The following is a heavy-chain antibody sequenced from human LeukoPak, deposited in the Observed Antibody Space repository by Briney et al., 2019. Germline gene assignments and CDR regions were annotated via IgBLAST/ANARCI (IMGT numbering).Heavy chain of an antibody. CDR3: ARDPSTYIVGATMDY. CDR2: INPNSGGT. V-gene: IGHV1-2*02. D-gene: IGHD1-26*01. J-gene: IGHJ4*02. CDR1: GYTFTGYY. Sequence: ASVKVSCKASGYTFTGYYMHWVRQAPGQGLEWMGWINPNSGGTNYAQKFQGRVTMTRDTSISTAYMELSRLRSDDTAVYYCARDPSTYIVGATMDYWGQGTLVTVSS.